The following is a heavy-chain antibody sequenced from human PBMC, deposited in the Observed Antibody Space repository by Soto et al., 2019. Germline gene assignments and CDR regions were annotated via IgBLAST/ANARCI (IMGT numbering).Heavy chain of an antibody. CDR3: ARRRDGYKWSGPSDY. V-gene: IGHV4-34*01. CDR2: INHSGST. CDR1: GGSFSGYY. D-gene: IGHD2-8*01. J-gene: IGHJ4*02. Sequence: PSETLSLTCAVYGGSFSGYYWSWIRQPPGKGLEWIGEINHSGSTNYNPSLKSRVTISVDTSKNQFSLKLSSVTAADTAVYYCARRRDGYKWSGPSDYWGKGTLVTVSS.